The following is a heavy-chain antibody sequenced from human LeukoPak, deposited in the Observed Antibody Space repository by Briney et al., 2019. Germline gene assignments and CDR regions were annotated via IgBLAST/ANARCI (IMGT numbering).Heavy chain of an antibody. Sequence: SETLSLTCTVSGGSISSYYWSWIRQPPGKGLEWIGYIYYSGSTNYNPSLKSRVTISVDTSKNQFSLKLGSVTAADTAVYYCARGGYYGSGNDFRFDPWGQGTLVTVSS. D-gene: IGHD3-10*01. CDR1: GGSISSYY. CDR2: IYYSGST. V-gene: IGHV4-59*08. CDR3: ARGGYYGSGNDFRFDP. J-gene: IGHJ5*02.